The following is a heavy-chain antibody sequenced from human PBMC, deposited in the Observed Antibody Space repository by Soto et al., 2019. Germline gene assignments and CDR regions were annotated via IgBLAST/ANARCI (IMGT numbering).Heavy chain of an antibody. CDR1: GGSISSGGYY. CDR3: ARSDSMVRGVIVNY. J-gene: IGHJ4*02. D-gene: IGHD3-10*01. CDR2: IYYSGST. V-gene: IGHV4-31*03. Sequence: SETLSLTCTVSGGSISSGGYYWSWIRQHPGKGLEWIGYIYYSGSTYYNPSLKSRVTISVDTSKNQFSLKLSSVTAADTAVYYCARSDSMVRGVIVNYWGQGTLVTVSS.